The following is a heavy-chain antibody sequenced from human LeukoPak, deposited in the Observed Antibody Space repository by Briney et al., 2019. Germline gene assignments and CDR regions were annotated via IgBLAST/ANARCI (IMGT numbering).Heavy chain of an antibody. Sequence: SGTLSLTCTVSGGSISSYYWSWIRQPAGKGLGWIGRIYTSGSTNYNPSLKSRVTMSVDTSKNQFSLKLSSVTAADTAVYYCARDSIAAAGWAFDIWGQGTTVTVSS. CDR1: GGSISSYY. J-gene: IGHJ3*02. CDR2: IYTSGST. D-gene: IGHD6-13*01. V-gene: IGHV4-4*07. CDR3: ARDSIAAAGWAFDI.